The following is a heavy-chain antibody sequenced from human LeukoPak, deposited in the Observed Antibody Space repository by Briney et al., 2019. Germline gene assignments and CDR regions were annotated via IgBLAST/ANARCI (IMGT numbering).Heavy chain of an antibody. D-gene: IGHD6-19*01. Sequence: GASVKVSCKASGYTFTGYYMHWVRLAPGQGLEWMGWINPNSGGTNYAQKFQGRVTMTRDTSISTAYMELSRLRSDDTAVYYCAARGIDSGWPDFDYWGQGTLVTVSS. CDR2: INPNSGGT. J-gene: IGHJ4*02. CDR1: GYTFTGYY. CDR3: AARGIDSGWPDFDY. V-gene: IGHV1-2*02.